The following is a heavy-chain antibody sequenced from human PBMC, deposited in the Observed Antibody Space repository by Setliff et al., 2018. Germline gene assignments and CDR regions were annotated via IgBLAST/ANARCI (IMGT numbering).Heavy chain of an antibody. CDR3: ARDPLTTNRRRAFDI. Sequence: PSETLSLTCTVSGGSISSSSYYWGWIRQPPGKGLEWIGSIYYSGSTYYNPSLKSRVTISVDTSKNQFSLKLNSVTAADTAVYYCARDPLTTNRRRAFDIWGQGTMVTVSS. CDR1: GGSISSSSYY. D-gene: IGHD4-17*01. CDR2: IYYSGST. J-gene: IGHJ3*02. V-gene: IGHV4-39*02.